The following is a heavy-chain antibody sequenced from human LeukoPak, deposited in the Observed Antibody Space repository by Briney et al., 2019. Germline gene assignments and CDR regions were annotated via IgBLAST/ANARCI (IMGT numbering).Heavy chain of an antibody. CDR2: INSDGSRT. CDR3: ARDQGITMVRGVPQWYYGMDV. CDR1: GFTFSTYW. Sequence: PGGSLRLSCAASGFTFSTYWMHWVRQAPGKGLVWVSRINSDGSRTTYADSVKGRFTISRDNAKNTLYLQMNSLRAEDTAVYYCARDQGITMVRGVPQWYYGMDVWGQGTTVTVSS. V-gene: IGHV3-74*01. J-gene: IGHJ6*02. D-gene: IGHD3-10*01.